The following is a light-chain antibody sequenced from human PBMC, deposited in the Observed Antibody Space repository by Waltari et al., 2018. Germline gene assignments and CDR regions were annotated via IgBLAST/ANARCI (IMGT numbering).Light chain of an antibody. CDR1: SKNVGANDY. J-gene: IGLJ3*02. V-gene: IGLV2-14*03. CDR2: DVR. CDR3: TAYTTSATLV. Sequence: QSALSQPASVSGSPGQSVTISCTGTSKNVGANDYASWSQQHPGRAPKLMIYDVRQRSSGVSNRFSGSRAGNTASLTISGLQTEDEADYYCTAYTTSATLVFGGGTRLTVL.